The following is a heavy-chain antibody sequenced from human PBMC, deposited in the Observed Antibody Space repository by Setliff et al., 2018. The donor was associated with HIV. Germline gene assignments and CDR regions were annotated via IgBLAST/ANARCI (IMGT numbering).Heavy chain of an antibody. CDR2: IIPIFTTT. Sequence: SVKVSCKASGGGFSNHAITWVRQAPGQGLEWMGVIIPIFTTTDYAQKFRGRLTINADESTDTAYMELRSLRSADTAIYYCARDRGVQLEPGPRDPGGYYYYGMDVWGQGTTVTVSS. J-gene: IGHJ6*02. D-gene: IGHD1-1*01. CDR1: GGGFSNHA. CDR3: ARDRGVQLEPGPRDPGGYYYYGMDV. V-gene: IGHV1-69*13.